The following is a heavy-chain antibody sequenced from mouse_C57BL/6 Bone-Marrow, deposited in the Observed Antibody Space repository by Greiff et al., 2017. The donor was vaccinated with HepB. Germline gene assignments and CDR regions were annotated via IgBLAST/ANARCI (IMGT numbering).Heavy chain of an antibody. J-gene: IGHJ4*01. D-gene: IGHD2-3*01. V-gene: IGHV1-64*01. CDR3: ARSYDGYSYAMDY. CDR1: GYTFTSYW. CDR2: IHPNSGST. Sequence: QVQLQQPGAELVKPGASVKLSCKASGYTFTSYWMHWVKQRTGQGLEWIGMIHPNSGSTNYNEKFKSKATLTVDKSSSTAYMQLSSLTSEDSAVYYCARSYDGYSYAMDYWGQGTSVTVSS.